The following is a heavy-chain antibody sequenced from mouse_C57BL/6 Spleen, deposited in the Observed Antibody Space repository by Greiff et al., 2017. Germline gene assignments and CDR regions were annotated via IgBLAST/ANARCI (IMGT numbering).Heavy chain of an antibody. CDR2: INPNNGGT. V-gene: IGHV1-26*01. Sequence: EVQLQQSGPELVKPGASVKISCKASGYTFTDYYMNWVKQSHGKSLEWIGDINPNNGGTSYNQKFKGKATLTVDKSSSTAYMELRSLTSEDSAVYYCAIYDYDGAGYAMDYWGQGTSVTVSS. CDR3: AIYDYDGAGYAMDY. J-gene: IGHJ4*01. D-gene: IGHD2-4*01. CDR1: GYTFTDYY.